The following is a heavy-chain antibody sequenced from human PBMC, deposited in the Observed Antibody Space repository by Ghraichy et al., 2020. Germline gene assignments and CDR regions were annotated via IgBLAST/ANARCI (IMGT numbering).Heavy chain of an antibody. CDR1: GGSFSGYY. J-gene: IGHJ4*02. CDR3: ARVPMITFGGVIVNSDY. D-gene: IGHD3-16*02. V-gene: IGHV4-34*01. Sequence: SQTLSLTCAVYGGSFSGYYWSWIRQPPGKGLEWIGEINHSGSTNYNPSLKSRVTISVDTSKNQFSLKLSSVTAADTAVYYCARVPMITFGGVIVNSDYWGQGTLVTVSS. CDR2: INHSGST.